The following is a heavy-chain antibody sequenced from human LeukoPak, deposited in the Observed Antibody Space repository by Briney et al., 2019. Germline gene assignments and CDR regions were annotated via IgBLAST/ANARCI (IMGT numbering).Heavy chain of an antibody. CDR1: GFTFSNYY. D-gene: IGHD1-26*01. J-gene: IGHJ4*02. CDR2: ISGSGGDI. CDR3: ARDIRAVGATLYFDY. V-gene: IGHV3-11*01. Sequence: GGSLRLSCAASGFTFSNYYMSWIRQTPGKGLEWLSYISGSGGDIHYADSVKGRFTISSDNAKNSLYLQMNSLRAEDTAMYYCARDIRAVGATLYFDYWGQGILVTVTS.